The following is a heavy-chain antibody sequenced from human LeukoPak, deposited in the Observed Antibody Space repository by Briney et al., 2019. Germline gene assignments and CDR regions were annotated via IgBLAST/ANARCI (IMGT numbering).Heavy chain of an antibody. CDR3: ARSTNYYYYMDV. J-gene: IGHJ6*03. CDR2: INHSGST. D-gene: IGHD2-2*01. V-gene: IGHV4-34*01. Sequence: SETLSLTCAVYGGSFSGYYWSWIRQPPGKGLEWIGEINHSGSTNYNPSLKSRVTISVDTSKNQFSLKLSSVTAADTAVYYCARSTNYYYYMDVWGKGTTVTISS. CDR1: GGSFSGYY.